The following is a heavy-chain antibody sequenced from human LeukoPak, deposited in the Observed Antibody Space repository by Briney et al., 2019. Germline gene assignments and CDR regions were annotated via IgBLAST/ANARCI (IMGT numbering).Heavy chain of an antibody. Sequence: PSETLSLTCTGSGGSISSGGYSWSWIRQPPGKGLEWIGYIYHSGSTYYNPSLKSRVTISVDTSKNQFSLKLSSVTAADTAVYYCARGLGYCTNGVCCNWFDPWGQGTLVTVSS. CDR1: GGSISSGGYS. J-gene: IGHJ5*02. D-gene: IGHD2-8*01. V-gene: IGHV4-30-2*01. CDR3: ARGLGYCTNGVCCNWFDP. CDR2: IYHSGST.